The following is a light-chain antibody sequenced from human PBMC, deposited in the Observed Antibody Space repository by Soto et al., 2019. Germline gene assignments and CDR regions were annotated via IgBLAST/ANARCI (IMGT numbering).Light chain of an antibody. Sequence: LAQPASGSGSPGQSITISCTGSSVDVGDYNSVSWYQQHPGKAPKVMIYHVTIRASGVSNRFSGSKSGNTASLTISGLQAEDEADYYCSSYSHSPPSYVFGTGTKVTVL. J-gene: IGLJ1*01. V-gene: IGLV2-14*03. CDR3: SSYSHSPPSYV. CDR1: SVDVGDYNS. CDR2: HVT.